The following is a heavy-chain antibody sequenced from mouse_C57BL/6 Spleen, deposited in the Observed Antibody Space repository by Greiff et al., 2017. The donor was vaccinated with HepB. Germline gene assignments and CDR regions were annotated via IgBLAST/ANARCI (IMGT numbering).Heavy chain of an antibody. J-gene: IGHJ2*01. D-gene: IGHD3-3*01. CDR2: IYPRSGNT. Sequence: VQLQQSGAELARPGASVKLSCKASGYTFTSYGISWVKQRTGQGLEWIGEIYPRSGNTYYNEKFKGKATLTADKSSSIADMELRSLTSEDSAVYFCARGGDVDYFDYWGQGTTLTVSS. CDR3: ARGGDVDYFDY. V-gene: IGHV1-81*01. CDR1: GYTFTSYG.